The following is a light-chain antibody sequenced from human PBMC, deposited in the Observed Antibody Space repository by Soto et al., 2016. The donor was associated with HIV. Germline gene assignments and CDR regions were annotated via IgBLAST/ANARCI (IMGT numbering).Light chain of an antibody. Sequence: IVMTQSPLSLPVTPGEPASISCRSSQSLLHSNGYYYLTWYLQRPGQSPRRLISLGSNRASGVPDRFSGSGSGTDFTLRISRVEPEDVGIYYCMQALQTPLTFGQGTRLEIK. CDR3: MQALQTPLT. CDR1: QSLLHSNGYYY. V-gene: IGKV2-28*01. J-gene: IGKJ5*01. CDR2: LGS.